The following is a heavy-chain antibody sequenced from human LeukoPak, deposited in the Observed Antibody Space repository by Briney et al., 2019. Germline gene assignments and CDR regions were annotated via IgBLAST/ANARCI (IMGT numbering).Heavy chain of an antibody. J-gene: IGHJ4*02. CDR2: IRGTGSNT. V-gene: IGHV3-23*01. CDR3: AKSRGWLQLWDF. CDR1: GFTFSTYA. D-gene: IGHD5-24*01. Sequence: PGGSQRLSCAASGFTFSTYAMTWVRQAPGKGLEWVSTIRGTGSNTFYADSVKGRFTISRDNSKNTLYLQMNSLRAEDTAVYFCAKSRGWLQLWDFWGQGTLVTVSS.